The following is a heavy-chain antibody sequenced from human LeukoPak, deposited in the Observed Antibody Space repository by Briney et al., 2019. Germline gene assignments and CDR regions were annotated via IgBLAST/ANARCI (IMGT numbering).Heavy chain of an antibody. CDR2: ISGSGGST. D-gene: IGHD5/OR15-5a*01. CDR1: GFTFSTYA. J-gene: IGHJ4*02. V-gene: IGHV3-23*01. CDR3: ATNVYPGY. Sequence: PGGSLRLSCTASGFTFSTYAMTWVRQAPGKGLEWVSAISGSGGSTYHADSVKGRFTISRDNSKNTLYLQMNSLRAEDTAVYYCATNVYPGYWGQGTLVTVSS.